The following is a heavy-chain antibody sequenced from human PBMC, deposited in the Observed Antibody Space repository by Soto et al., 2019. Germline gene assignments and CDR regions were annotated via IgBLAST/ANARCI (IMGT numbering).Heavy chain of an antibody. V-gene: IGHV5-51*01. D-gene: IGHD1-26*01. CDR1: GYSLTTYW. J-gene: IGHJ5*02. CDR3: ATTFDYYGYFDP. CDR2: IYLSDSST. Sequence: PGEALKISWKTSGYSLTTYWFAWVRQMPGKGLDCMCIIYLSDSSTISSPSAQGHFTISAYNSIKTAYLQWSSLKASDTAIYYFATTFDYYGYFDPWGQGTQVTVSS.